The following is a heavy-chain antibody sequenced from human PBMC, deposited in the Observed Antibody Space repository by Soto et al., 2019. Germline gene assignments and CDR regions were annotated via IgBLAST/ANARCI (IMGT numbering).Heavy chain of an antibody. J-gene: IGHJ5*02. Sequence: SETLSLTATVSGGSISSYYWSWIRQPPGKGLEWIGYIYYSGSTNYNPSLKSRVTISVDTSKNQFSLKLSSVTAADTAVYYCARGVSSGYNWFDPWGQGTLVAVSS. CDR1: GGSISSYY. CDR3: ARGVSSGYNWFDP. D-gene: IGHD3-22*01. CDR2: IYYSGST. V-gene: IGHV4-59*01.